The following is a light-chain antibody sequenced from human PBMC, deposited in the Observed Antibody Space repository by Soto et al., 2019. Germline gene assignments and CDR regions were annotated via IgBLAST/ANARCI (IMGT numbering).Light chain of an antibody. CDR2: DTS. CDR1: QAVSNS. V-gene: IGKV3-11*01. Sequence: EIVLTQSPATLSLSPGERATLSCRASQAVSNSLAWYRQKPGQAPRLLIYDTSNRATGIPARFSGSGSGTDFTLTISSLEPEDFAVYFCQHRGNWPPLTFGGGTKVEMK. J-gene: IGKJ4*01. CDR3: QHRGNWPPLT.